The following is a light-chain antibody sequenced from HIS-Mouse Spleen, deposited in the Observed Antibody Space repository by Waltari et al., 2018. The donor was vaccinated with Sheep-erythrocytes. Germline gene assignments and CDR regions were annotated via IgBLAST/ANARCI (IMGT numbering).Light chain of an antibody. CDR2: QDS. CDR1: KLGDKD. V-gene: IGLV3-1*01. CDR3: QAWDSSTAWV. Sequence: SYELTQPHSVSVSPGQTASITCSGDKLGDKDACRYQQKPGQSPVLVIYQDSKRPSGIPERFSGSNSGNTATLTISGTQAMDEADYYCQAWDSSTAWVFGGGTKLTVL. J-gene: IGLJ3*02.